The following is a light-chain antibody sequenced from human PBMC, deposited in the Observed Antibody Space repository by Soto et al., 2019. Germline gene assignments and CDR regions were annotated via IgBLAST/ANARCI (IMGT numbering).Light chain of an antibody. CDR3: QQCASAPLT. V-gene: IGKV3-20*01. CDR2: DGT. Sequence: EIVLTQSPGTLSLSPGERATLSCRASQSVGNNYLAWFQQKPGQAPRLLIDDGTRRATGIPDRFSGSGSGTEFTLTISRLEPEDFAVYYCQQCASAPLTFGGGTKVEIK. CDR1: QSVGNNY. J-gene: IGKJ4*01.